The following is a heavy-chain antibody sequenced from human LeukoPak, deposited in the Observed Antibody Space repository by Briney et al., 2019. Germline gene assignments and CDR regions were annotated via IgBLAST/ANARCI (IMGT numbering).Heavy chain of an antibody. Sequence: AGGSLRLSCAASGFTFDDYAMHWVRQAPGKGLEWVSLISWDGGSTYYADSVKGRFTISRDNSKNSLYLQMNSLRTEDTALYYCAKGGRGYILTGYPPRPVYNYYYGMDVWGQGTTVTVSS. CDR3: AKGGRGYILTGYPPRPVYNYYYGMDV. CDR2: ISWDGGST. J-gene: IGHJ6*02. V-gene: IGHV3-43*01. D-gene: IGHD3-9*01. CDR1: GFTFDDYA.